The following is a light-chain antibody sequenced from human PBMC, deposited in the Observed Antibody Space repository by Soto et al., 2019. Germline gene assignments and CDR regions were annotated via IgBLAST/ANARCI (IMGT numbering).Light chain of an antibody. V-gene: IGKV1-39*01. CDR1: RGINTY. J-gene: IGKJ1*01. Sequence: DIQMTQAPSSLSASIGDSVTITCRASRGINTYVNWYQQKPGKAPKLLIFSASNLQGGVPSRFSGTGSGTDFTFTISSLLPEDFATYYCQQTYTTPRTFGQGTKVDI. CDR2: SAS. CDR3: QQTYTTPRT.